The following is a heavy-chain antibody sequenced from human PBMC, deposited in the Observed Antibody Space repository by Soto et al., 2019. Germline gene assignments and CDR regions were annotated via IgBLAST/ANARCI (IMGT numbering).Heavy chain of an antibody. V-gene: IGHV1-18*01. CDR1: GYTFTSYG. D-gene: IGHD3-10*01. Sequence: QVQLVQSGAEVKKPGASVKVSCKASGYTFTSYGFSWVRQAPGQGLEWMGWISAYNGKTNYAQKLQGRVTMTTDTSTSTAYMERRSLRSDDTAVYYCASFYYYGSGSYYKTDYYYGMDVWGQGTTVTVSS. CDR3: ASFYYYGSGSYYKTDYYYGMDV. J-gene: IGHJ6*02. CDR2: ISAYNGKT.